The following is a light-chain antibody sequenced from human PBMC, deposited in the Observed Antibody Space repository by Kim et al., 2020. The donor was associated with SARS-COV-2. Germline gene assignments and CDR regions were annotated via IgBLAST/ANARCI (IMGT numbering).Light chain of an antibody. CDR1: SSDVGSYNR. J-gene: IGLJ1*01. CDR2: EVS. CDR3: SSYTSSYTYV. V-gene: IGLV2-18*02. Sequence: GQSVTISCTGTSSDVGSYNRVSWDQQPPGTAPKLMVYEVSNRPSGVPDRFSGSKSGNTASLTISGLQAEDEADYYCSSYTSSYTYVFGTGTKVTVL.